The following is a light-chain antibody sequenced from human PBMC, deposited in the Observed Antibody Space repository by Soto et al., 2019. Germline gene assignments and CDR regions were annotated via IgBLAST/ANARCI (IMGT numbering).Light chain of an antibody. Sequence: QSVLTQPASVSGSPGQSITISCTGTSSDVGGYNFVSWYQQHPGKAPKLMIYEVSNRPSGVSNRFSGSKSGNTASLTISGLQAEDEGDYYCGSYTSTSTHVFGSGTKLTVL. CDR3: GSYTSTSTHV. J-gene: IGLJ1*01. CDR2: EVS. CDR1: SSDVGGYNF. V-gene: IGLV2-14*01.